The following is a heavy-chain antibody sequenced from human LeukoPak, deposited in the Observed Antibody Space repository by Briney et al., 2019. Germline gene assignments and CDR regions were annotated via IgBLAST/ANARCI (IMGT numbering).Heavy chain of an antibody. J-gene: IGHJ2*01. V-gene: IGHV3-23*01. CDR1: GFTFNNCA. D-gene: IGHD4-11*01. CDR3: AKDRPGDYSTYWYFDL. CDR2: ISESGSST. Sequence: AGGSLRLSCAASGFTFNNCAMSWVRQAPGKGLEWVSGISESGSSTDYADSVKGRFTISRDNSKNTLYLQMDSLRAEDTAIYHCAKDRPGDYSTYWYFDLWGRGTLVTVSS.